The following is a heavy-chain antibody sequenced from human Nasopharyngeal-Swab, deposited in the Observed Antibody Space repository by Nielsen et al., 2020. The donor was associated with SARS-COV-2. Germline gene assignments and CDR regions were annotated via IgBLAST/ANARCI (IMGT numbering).Heavy chain of an antibody. J-gene: IGHJ6*03. D-gene: IGHD2-2*01. CDR2: INPSRGTT. CDR3: ARSAVVVPAAIVYYYYYMDV. CDR1: GYTFTSYY. V-gene: IGHV1-46*01. Sequence: APVNVSCKASGYTFTSYYMHWVRQAPGQGLAWMGIINPSRGTTSYAQKFQGRVTMTRDTSTSTVYMELSSLRSEDTAVYYCARSAVVVPAAIVYYYYYMDVWGKGTTVTVSS.